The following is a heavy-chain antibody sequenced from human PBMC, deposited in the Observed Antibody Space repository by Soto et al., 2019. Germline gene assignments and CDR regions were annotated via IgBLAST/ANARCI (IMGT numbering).Heavy chain of an antibody. V-gene: IGHV1-46*01. J-gene: IGHJ6*02. CDR1: GYTFTSYH. D-gene: IGHD3-3*01. CDR2: INPSGGST. CDR3: ARDLRGLYVFLSGYPPYGMDV. Sequence: SVTVSCKASGYTFTSYHMHWVRQAPGQGLEWMGIINPSGGSTSYAQKFQGRVTMTRDTSTSTVYMELSSLRSEDTAVYYCARDLRGLYVFLSGYPPYGMDVWGQGTTVTVSS.